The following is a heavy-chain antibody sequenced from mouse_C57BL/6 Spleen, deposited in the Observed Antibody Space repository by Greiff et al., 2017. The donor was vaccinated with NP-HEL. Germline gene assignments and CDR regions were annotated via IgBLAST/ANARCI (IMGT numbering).Heavy chain of an antibody. V-gene: IGHV1-69*01. J-gene: IGHJ2*01. CDR1: GYTFTSYW. D-gene: IGHD1-1*01. Sequence: QVLLQQPGAELVMPGASVKLSCKASGYTFTSYWMHWVKQRPGQGLEWIGEIDPSDSYTNYNQKFKGKSTLTVDKSSSTAYMQLSSLTSEDSAVYYCARSGELRDYFDYWGQGTTLTVSS. CDR2: IDPSDSYT. CDR3: ARSGELRDYFDY.